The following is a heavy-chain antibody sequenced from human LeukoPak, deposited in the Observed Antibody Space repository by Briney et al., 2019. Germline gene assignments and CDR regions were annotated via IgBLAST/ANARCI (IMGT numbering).Heavy chain of an antibody. D-gene: IGHD3-22*01. J-gene: IGHJ4*02. CDR2: ISGGSGST. CDR1: GFTFSSYA. V-gene: IGHV3-23*01. Sequence: GGSLRLSCAASGFTFSSYAMSWVRQAPGKGLAWVSTISGGSGSTYCADTVKGRFTISRDNSKNTLYLQMNSLRDEDTAVYYCAKHRFESGGYHSTDWGQGTLVTVSS. CDR3: AKHRFESGGYHSTD.